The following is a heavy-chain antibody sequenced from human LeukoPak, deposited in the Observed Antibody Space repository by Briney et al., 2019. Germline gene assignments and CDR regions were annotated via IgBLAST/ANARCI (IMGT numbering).Heavy chain of an antibody. CDR1: GFTVSSNY. CDR3: ARAAYCGGDCYSGAFDI. Sequence: GGSLRLSCAASGFTVSSNYMSWVRQAPGKELEWVSVIYSGGSTYYADSVKGRFTISRHNSKNTLYLQMNSLRAEDTAVYYCARAAYCGGDCYSGAFDIWGQGTMVTVSS. J-gene: IGHJ3*02. D-gene: IGHD2-21*02. CDR2: IYSGGST. V-gene: IGHV3-53*04.